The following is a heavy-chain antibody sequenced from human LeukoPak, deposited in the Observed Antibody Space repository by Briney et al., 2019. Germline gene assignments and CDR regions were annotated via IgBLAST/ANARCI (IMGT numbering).Heavy chain of an antibody. CDR1: GGSISSYY. CDR2: IYYSGST. Sequence: SETLSLTCTVSGGSISSYYWSWIRQPPGKGLEWIGYIYYSGSTKYNPSLKSRVTISVDTSKNQSSLKLSSVTAADTAVYYCASGRWFGELLDYWGQGTLVTVSS. D-gene: IGHD3-10*01. V-gene: IGHV4-59*01. CDR3: ASGRWFGELLDY. J-gene: IGHJ4*02.